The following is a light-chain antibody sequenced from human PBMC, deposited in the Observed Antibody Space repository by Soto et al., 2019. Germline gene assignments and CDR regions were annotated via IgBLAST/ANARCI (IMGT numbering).Light chain of an antibody. V-gene: IGLV2-14*02. J-gene: IGLJ1*01. CDR3: SSYRRSGTLNYV. CDR1: SSDVGTYNL. CDR2: EGS. Sequence: QSVLTQPASVSGSPGQSITISCTGTSSDVGTYNLVSWYQQHPGNAPKLILFEGSKRPSGISNRFSGSKSDNTASLTISGLQAEDEADFYCSSYRRSGTLNYVFGTGTKLTVL.